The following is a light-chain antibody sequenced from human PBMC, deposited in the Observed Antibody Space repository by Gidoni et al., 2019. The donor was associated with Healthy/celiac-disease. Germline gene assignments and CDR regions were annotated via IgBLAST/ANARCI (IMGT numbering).Light chain of an antibody. V-gene: IGLV2-14*03. Sequence: QSALTPPASVSGSPGQSITISCTGTSSDVGGYNYVSWYQQHPGKAHKLMIYDVSTRPSGVSNRFSGSKSGNTASLTISGLQAEDEADYYCSSYTSSSTVVFGGGTKLTVL. CDR3: SSYTSSSTVV. CDR1: SSDVGGYNY. J-gene: IGLJ2*01. CDR2: DVS.